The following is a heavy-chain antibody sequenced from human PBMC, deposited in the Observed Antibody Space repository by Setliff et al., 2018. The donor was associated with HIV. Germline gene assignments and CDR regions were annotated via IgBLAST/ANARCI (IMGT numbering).Heavy chain of an antibody. J-gene: IGHJ6*03. CDR3: ARDFRLPVDAGLYYSYYMDV. CDR2: VYTSGST. V-gene: IGHV4-4*07. Sequence: SETLSLTCTVSGDSISGYYWSWIRQPAGKGLEWIGRVYTSGSTNYNPSLKSRVTMSVDTSKNQFSLMLSSVTAADTAVYYCARDFRLPVDAGLYYSYYMDVWGRGTTVTVS. D-gene: IGHD2-15*01. CDR1: GDSISGYY.